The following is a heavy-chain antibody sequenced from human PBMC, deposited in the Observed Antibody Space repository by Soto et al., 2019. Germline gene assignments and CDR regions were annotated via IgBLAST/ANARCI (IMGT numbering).Heavy chain of an antibody. D-gene: IGHD3-3*01. CDR1: GGSFSGYY. V-gene: IGHV4-34*01. CDR3: ARERAEHDFWSGYLRWFDP. Sequence: ASETLSLTCAVYGGSFSGYYWSWIRQPPGKGLEWIGEINHSGSTNYNPSLKSRVTISVDTSKNQFSLKLSSVTAADTAVYYCARERAEHDFWSGYLRWFDPWGQGTLVTVSS. J-gene: IGHJ5*02. CDR2: INHSGST.